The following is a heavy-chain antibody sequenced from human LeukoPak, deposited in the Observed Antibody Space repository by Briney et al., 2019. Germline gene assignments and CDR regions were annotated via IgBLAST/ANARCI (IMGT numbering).Heavy chain of an antibody. V-gene: IGHV3-9*01. J-gene: IGHJ6*02. CDR3: AKDITVGRWLYYYGMDV. CDR2: ISWNSGSI. Sequence: GRSLRLSCAASGFTFDDYAMHWVRQAPGKGLEWVSGISWNSGSIGYADSVKGRFTISRDNAKNSLYLQMNSLRAEDTALYYCAKDITVGRWLYYYGMDVWGQGTTVTVSS. D-gene: IGHD5-24*01. CDR1: GFTFDDYA.